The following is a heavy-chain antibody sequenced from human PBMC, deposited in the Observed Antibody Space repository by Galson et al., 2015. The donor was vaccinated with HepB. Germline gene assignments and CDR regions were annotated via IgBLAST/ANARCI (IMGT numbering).Heavy chain of an antibody. V-gene: IGHV3-53*01. Sequence: SLRLSCAVSGFTVSNNYMNWVRQAPGKGLEWVSIISGGDNTYYADSVKGRFTISRDNSKNTLYLQMNSLRAEDTAVYYCARRGYGDHSPFDYWGQGTLVTVSS. D-gene: IGHD4-17*01. J-gene: IGHJ4*02. CDR1: GFTVSNNY. CDR3: ARRGYGDHSPFDY. CDR2: ISGGDNT.